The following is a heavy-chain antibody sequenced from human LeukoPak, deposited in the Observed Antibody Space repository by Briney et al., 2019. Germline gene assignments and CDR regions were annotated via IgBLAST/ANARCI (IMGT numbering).Heavy chain of an antibody. J-gene: IGHJ5*02. V-gene: IGHV4-59*01. Sequence: SETLSLTCTVSGGSISNYYWSWIRQPPGKGLEWIGYIYYSGSTNYNPSLKSRVTISVDTSKNQFSLKLSSVTAADTALYFCARDSMRIQTGTTPWGQGTLVTVSS. CDR2: IYYSGST. CDR3: ARDSMRIQTGTTP. CDR1: GGSISNYY. D-gene: IGHD1-1*01.